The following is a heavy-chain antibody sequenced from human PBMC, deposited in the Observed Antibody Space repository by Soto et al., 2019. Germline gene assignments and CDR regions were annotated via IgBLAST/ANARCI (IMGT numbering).Heavy chain of an antibody. J-gene: IGHJ6*02. D-gene: IGHD3-10*01. CDR2: ISAYNGNT. V-gene: IGHV1-18*01. CDR3: ARDSSWGLLWFGVSSSTYYYYGMDV. CDR1: GYTFTSYG. Sequence: ASVKVSCKASGYTFTSYGISWVRQAPGQGLEWMGWISAYNGNTNYAQKLQGRVTMTTDTSTSTAYMELRSLRSDDTAVYYCARDSSWGLLWFGVSSSTYYYYGMDVWGQGTTVTVSS.